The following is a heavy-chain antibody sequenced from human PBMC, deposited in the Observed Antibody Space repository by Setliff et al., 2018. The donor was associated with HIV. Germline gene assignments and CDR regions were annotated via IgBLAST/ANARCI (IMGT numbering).Heavy chain of an antibody. J-gene: IGHJ6*03. CDR2: INHSGST. CDR1: GGSFSSYY. CDR3: ARARTGSYFQRLDYYYMDV. Sequence: SETLSLTCGVYGGSFSSYYWSWIRQSPGKGLEWIGEINHSGSTNYNPSLKSRVTISVDTSKNQFSLKLSSVTAADTAVYFCARARTGSYFQRLDYYYMDVWGKGTTVTVSS. D-gene: IGHD3-9*01. V-gene: IGHV4-34*01.